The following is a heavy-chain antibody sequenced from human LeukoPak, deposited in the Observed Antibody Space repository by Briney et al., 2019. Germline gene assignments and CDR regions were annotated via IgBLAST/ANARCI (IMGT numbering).Heavy chain of an antibody. CDR2: IYYSGST. CDR3: ARQHYWGGIAAAALDY. CDR1: GVSISSSNSY. D-gene: IGHD6-13*01. J-gene: IGHJ4*02. Sequence: PSETLSLTCTVSGVSISSSNSYWGWIRQPPGKGLEWIGSIYYSGSTYYNPSLKSRVTISVDTSKNQFSLKLSSVTAADTAVYYCARQHYWGGIAAAALDYWGQGTLVTVSS. V-gene: IGHV4-39*01.